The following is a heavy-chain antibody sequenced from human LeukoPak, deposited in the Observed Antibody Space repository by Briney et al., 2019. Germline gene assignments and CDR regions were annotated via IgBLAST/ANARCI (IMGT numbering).Heavy chain of an antibody. CDR1: GHTITAYY. J-gene: IGHJ5*02. CDR3: GRDWNREYDP. CDR2: NNGKNGDT. V-gene: IGHV1-2*02. D-gene: IGHD1-1*01. Sequence: ASVKVSCKVSGHTITAYYIHWVRQAPGQGLEWMGWNNGKNGDTRYAQKFQGRVTMTRDTSLSTAYMELSSLTSDDTAVYYCGRDWNREYDPWGQGTLVTVSS.